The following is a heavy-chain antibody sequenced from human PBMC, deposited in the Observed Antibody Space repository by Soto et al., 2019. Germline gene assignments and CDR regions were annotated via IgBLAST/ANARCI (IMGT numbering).Heavy chain of an antibody. V-gene: IGHV3-30*18. D-gene: IGHD3-10*01. CDR2: VSFDGNKK. J-gene: IGHJ5*02. CDR3: AKDMVHIGMVFDP. CDR1: GFTFSTYV. Sequence: QVQLVESGGGVVQPGRSLRLSCVVSGFTFSTYVMHWVRQAPGKGLEWVSVVSFDGNKKYTTYSVKGRFTFHRDNSKNTLHLQINSLQPADTAVYCCAKDMVHIGMVFDPWCQVTLVSVSS.